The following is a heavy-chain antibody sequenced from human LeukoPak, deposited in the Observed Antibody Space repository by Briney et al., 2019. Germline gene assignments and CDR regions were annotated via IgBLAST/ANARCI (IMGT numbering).Heavy chain of an antibody. D-gene: IGHD2-2*01. CDR2: IKQDGTKK. V-gene: IGHV3-7*01. Sequence: GGSLRLSCAASGFTFTNYWMSWVRQVPGKGLEWVANIKQDGTKKYYVDSVKGRFTISRDNANNSLYLQMNSLRAEDTAVYYCARGHCSSTSCTRGRAFDIWGQGTMVTVSS. CDR1: GFTFTNYW. CDR3: ARGHCSSTSCTRGRAFDI. J-gene: IGHJ3*02.